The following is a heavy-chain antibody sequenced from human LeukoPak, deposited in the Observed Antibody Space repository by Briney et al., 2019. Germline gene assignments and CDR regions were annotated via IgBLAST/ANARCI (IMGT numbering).Heavy chain of an antibody. D-gene: IGHD6-19*01. Sequence: SEALSLTCTVSGGSISSSSYYWGWIRQPPGKGLEWIGSIYYSGSTYYNPSLKSRVSILVDTSKNQFSLKLSSVTAADTAVYYCAREEKQWLVIPNWFDPWGQGTLVTVSS. CDR3: AREEKQWLVIPNWFDP. CDR1: GGSISSSSYY. J-gene: IGHJ5*02. CDR2: IYYSGST. V-gene: IGHV4-39*07.